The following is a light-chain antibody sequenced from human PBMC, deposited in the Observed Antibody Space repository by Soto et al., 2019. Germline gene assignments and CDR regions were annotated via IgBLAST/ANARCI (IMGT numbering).Light chain of an antibody. CDR1: SLNIGAGYD. CDR2: GNS. J-gene: IGLJ1*01. Sequence: QSALTQPPSVSGAPGQRVTISCTGSSLNIGAGYDVHWYQQLPGTAPKLLIYGNSNRPSGVPDRFSGSKSGTSASLAITGLQAEDEADYYCQSYDSSLSGSYVCGTGTKVTVL. CDR3: QSYDSSLSGSYV. V-gene: IGLV1-40*01.